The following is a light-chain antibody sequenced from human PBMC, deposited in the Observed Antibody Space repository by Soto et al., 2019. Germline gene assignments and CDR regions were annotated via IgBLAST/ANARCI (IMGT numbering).Light chain of an antibody. CDR1: QSISSY. CDR3: QQSYSTPY. CDR2: AAS. J-gene: IGKJ5*01. V-gene: IGKV1-39*01. Sequence: DIQMTQSPSSLSASVGDRVTITCRASQSISSYLNWYQQKPGKAPKLLIYAASSLLSGVPSRFSGSGSGTDFTLTISSLQPEDFATYYCQQSYSTPYFGQGTRLEIK.